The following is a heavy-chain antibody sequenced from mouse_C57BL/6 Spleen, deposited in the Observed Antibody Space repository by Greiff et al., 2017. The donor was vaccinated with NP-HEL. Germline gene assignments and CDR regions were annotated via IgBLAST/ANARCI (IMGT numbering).Heavy chain of an antibody. J-gene: IGHJ4*01. Sequence: QVQLQQPGAELVMPGASVKLSCKASGYTFTSYWMHWVKQRPGQGLEWIGEIDPSDSYTNYNQKFKGMSTLTVDKSSSTAYMQLSSLTSEDSAVYYCARHYSNYYAMDYWGQGTSVTVSS. D-gene: IGHD2-5*01. CDR1: GYTFTSYW. V-gene: IGHV1-69*01. CDR2: IDPSDSYT. CDR3: ARHYSNYYAMDY.